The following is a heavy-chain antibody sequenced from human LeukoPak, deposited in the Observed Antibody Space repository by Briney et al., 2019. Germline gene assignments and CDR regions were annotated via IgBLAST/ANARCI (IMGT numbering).Heavy chain of an antibody. D-gene: IGHD6-6*01. CDR1: GFTFSSYS. Sequence: GGSLRLSCAASGFTFSSYSMNWVRQAPGKGLEWVGRSRDKGNRYTTAYAASVRGRFTISRDDSKNSLYLQMDSLKIEDTAVYYCTRLGIAPRDFDYWGQGTLVTVSS. CDR3: TRLGIAPRDFDY. J-gene: IGHJ4*02. V-gene: IGHV3-72*01. CDR2: SRDKGNRYTT.